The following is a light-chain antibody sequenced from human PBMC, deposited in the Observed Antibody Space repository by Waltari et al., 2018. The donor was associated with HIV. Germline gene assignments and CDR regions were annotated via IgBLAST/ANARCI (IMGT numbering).Light chain of an antibody. CDR3: QQYTDWPPLT. J-gene: IGKJ4*01. V-gene: IGKV3-15*01. CDR2: STS. Sequence: EIVLTQSPATLSVSPGERVTISCRASQSVSSKLAWYQQKPGQAPRLIIYSTSTRATGIPARFSGSGSGTEFTLTISSLQSEDFAVYYCQQYTDWPPLTFGGGTKVEI. CDR1: QSVSSK.